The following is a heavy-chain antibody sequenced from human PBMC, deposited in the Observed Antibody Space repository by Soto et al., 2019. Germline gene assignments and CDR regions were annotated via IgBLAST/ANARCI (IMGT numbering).Heavy chain of an antibody. V-gene: IGHV3-48*02. CDR3: AKIDFPGHPPPDRALTKSGMDV. CDR1: GFRFSDYG. CDR2: LSRTTGIV. Sequence: GGSLKLSCAASGFRFSDYGMNWVRQAPGKGLEWGLYLSRTTGIVYYGDSVKGRFTMSRDNDKNSLYLQMNSLRDEDTARYYRAKIDFPGHPPPDRALTKSGMDVWGHGTTVT. D-gene: IGHD2-8*01. J-gene: IGHJ6*02.